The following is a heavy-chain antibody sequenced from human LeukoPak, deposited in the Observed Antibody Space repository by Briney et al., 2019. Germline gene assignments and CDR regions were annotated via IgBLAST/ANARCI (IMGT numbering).Heavy chain of an antibody. CDR2: VYYSGST. J-gene: IGHJ4*02. Sequence: SETLSLTCTVSGDSISSYYWSWIRQPPGKQLEWIGYVYYSGSTNYNPSLKSRVTMSVDTSKNQFSLRLNPVTAADTAMYYCAREYTLYRSGWFLDYWGQGTVVTVSS. V-gene: IGHV4-59*12. D-gene: IGHD6-19*01. CDR3: AREYTLYRSGWFLDY. CDR1: GDSISSYY.